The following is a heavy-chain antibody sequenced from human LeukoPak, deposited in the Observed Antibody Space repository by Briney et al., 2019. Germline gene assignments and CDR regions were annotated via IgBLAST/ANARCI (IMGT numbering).Heavy chain of an antibody. CDR1: GGSISSGSYY. CDR3: ARDHGNIVVVTATPGAFDI. V-gene: IGHV4-61*02. D-gene: IGHD2-21*02. J-gene: IGHJ3*02. CDR2: IYTSGST. Sequence: SETLSLTCTVSGGSISSGSYYWSWIRQPAGKGLEWIGRIYTSGSTNYNPSLKSRVTISVDTSKNQFSLKLSSVTAADTAVYYCARDHGNIVVVTATPGAFDIWGQGTMVTVSS.